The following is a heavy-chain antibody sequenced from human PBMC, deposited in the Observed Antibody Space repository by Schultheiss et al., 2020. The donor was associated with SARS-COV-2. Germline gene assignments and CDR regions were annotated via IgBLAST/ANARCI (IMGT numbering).Heavy chain of an antibody. Sequence: SETLSLTCTVSGGSISSGGYYWSWIRQHPGKGLEWIGYIYYSGTTDYNPSLQSRVTISADTSKNEFSLKMSSVTAADTAVYYCAREIDAIDSSGHWFDPWGQGTLVTVSS. CDR2: IYYSGTT. J-gene: IGHJ5*02. CDR1: GGSISSGGYY. D-gene: IGHD3-22*01. V-gene: IGHV4-31*03. CDR3: AREIDAIDSSGHWFDP.